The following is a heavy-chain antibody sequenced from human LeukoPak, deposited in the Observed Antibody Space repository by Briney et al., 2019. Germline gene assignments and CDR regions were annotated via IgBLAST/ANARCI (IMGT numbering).Heavy chain of an antibody. V-gene: IGHV1-2*02. CDR2: INPNSGST. CDR3: ARGGRYYDSSGNDYYYYYMDV. CDR1: GYTFTGYD. Sequence: ASVKVSCKASGYTFTGYDMHWVRQATGQGLEWMGWINPNSGSTNYAQKFQGRVTMTRDTSISTAYLELSSLRSEATAVYYCARGGRYYDSSGNDYYYYYMDVGGKGTTVT. J-gene: IGHJ6*03. D-gene: IGHD3-22*01.